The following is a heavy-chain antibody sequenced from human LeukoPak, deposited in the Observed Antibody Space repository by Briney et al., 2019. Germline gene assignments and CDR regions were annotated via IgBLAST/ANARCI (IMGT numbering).Heavy chain of an antibody. J-gene: IGHJ4*02. Sequence: KPAGSLRLSCAASGFTFSNAWINWVRQAPPNGLEWDGRVRSNTDGGTTDYAATVKGRFTISRDDSKNTLYLQMNSLKTEDTAVYYCTTDQQRYCSSTSCSPPYDYWGQGTLVAVSS. CDR3: TTDQQRYCSSTSCSPPYDY. CDR1: GFTFSNAW. V-gene: IGHV3-15*01. D-gene: IGHD2-2*01. CDR2: VRSNTDGGTT.